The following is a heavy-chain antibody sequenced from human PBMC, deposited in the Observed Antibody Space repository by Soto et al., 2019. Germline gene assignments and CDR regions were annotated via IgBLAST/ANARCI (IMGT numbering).Heavy chain of an antibody. V-gene: IGHV3-23*01. Sequence: GESLKISCAASGFTFSSYAMSWVRQAPGKGLEWVSAISGSGGSTYYADSVKGRFTNSRDNSKNTLYLQMNSLRAEDTVVYYCAKDPIWGSYRRSGYFDYWGQGTLVTVS. J-gene: IGHJ4*02. D-gene: IGHD3-16*02. CDR2: ISGSGGST. CDR1: GFTFSSYA. CDR3: AKDPIWGSYRRSGYFDY.